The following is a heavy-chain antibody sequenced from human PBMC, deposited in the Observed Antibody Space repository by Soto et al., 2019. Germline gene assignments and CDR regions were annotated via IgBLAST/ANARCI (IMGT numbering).Heavy chain of an antibody. J-gene: IGHJ2*01. V-gene: IGHV3-9*01. D-gene: IGHD4-4*01. CDR1: GFTFDNYA. Sequence: EVQLVESGGGLVQPGRSLRLSCAASGFTFDNYAMHWVRQAPGKGLEWVSGISYNSGDIGYADSVKGRFTISRDNAKNSLYLQMNSLRVEDTALYYCAKDLDSNWYFDFWGRGTLVTVSS. CDR3: AKDLDSNWYFDF. CDR2: ISYNSGDI.